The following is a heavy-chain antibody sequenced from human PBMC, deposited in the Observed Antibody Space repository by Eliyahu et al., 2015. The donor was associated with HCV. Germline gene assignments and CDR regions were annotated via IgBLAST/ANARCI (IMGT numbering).Heavy chain of an antibody. CDR3: ANFPGVDYDYVWGTRDAFDI. Sequence: QVQLVESGGGVVQPGRSLXLSCAASGFXFSSYAXHWVRQAPGKGLGWVAVIXYDGXNKYXADSVKGRFTISRDNSKNTLYLQMNSLRAEDTAVYYCANFPGVDYDYVWGTRDAFDIWGQGTMVTVSS. CDR1: GFXFSSYA. V-gene: IGHV3-30*18. CDR2: IXYDGXNK. J-gene: IGHJ3*02. D-gene: IGHD3-16*01.